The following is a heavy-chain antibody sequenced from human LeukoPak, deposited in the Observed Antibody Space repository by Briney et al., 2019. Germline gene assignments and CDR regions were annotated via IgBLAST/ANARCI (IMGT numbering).Heavy chain of an antibody. J-gene: IGHJ4*02. CDR2: IKSKTDGGTT. CDR1: GLTFSNAW. D-gene: IGHD1-7*01. V-gene: IGHV3-15*01. Sequence: GGSLRLSCAASGLTFSNAWMSWVRQAPGKGLEWVGRIKSKTDGGTTDYAAPVKGRFTISRDDSKNTLYLQMNSLKTEDTAVYYCTTAPWNYGDGYWGQGTLVTVSS. CDR3: TTAPWNYGDGY.